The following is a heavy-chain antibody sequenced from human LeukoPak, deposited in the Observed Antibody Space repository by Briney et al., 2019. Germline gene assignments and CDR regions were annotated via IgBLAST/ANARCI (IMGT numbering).Heavy chain of an antibody. D-gene: IGHD6-19*01. CDR3: AKGFGFIAVAGTYFDY. CDR2: ISGSGGST. J-gene: IGHJ4*02. Sequence: GGSLRLSCAASGFTFSSYAMSWVRQAPGKGLEWVSAISGSGGSTYYADSVKGRFTISRDNSKNTLYLQMNSLRAEDTAVYYCAKGFGFIAVAGTYFDYWGQGTLVTVSS. CDR1: GFTFSSYA. V-gene: IGHV3-23*01.